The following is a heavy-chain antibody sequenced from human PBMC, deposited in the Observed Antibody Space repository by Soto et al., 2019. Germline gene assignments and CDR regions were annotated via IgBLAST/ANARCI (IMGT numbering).Heavy chain of an antibody. Sequence: PGESLKISCKGSGYSFTSNWITWVRQMPGKGLEWMGRIDPSDSYSTYSPSFQGHVTISVDKSISTAYLQWSSLKASDTAMYYCAIREYTSSLYGMDVWGQGTTVNVSS. V-gene: IGHV5-10-1*01. CDR1: GYSFTSNW. CDR3: AIREYTSSLYGMDV. CDR2: IDPSDSYS. D-gene: IGHD6-6*01. J-gene: IGHJ6*02.